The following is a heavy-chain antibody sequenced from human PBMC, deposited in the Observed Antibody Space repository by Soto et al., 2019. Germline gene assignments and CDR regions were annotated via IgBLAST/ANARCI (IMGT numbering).Heavy chain of an antibody. CDR2: INPSGGST. J-gene: IGHJ5*02. CDR3: ARSAHGYRSSTRCHGGWFEP. D-gene: IGHD2-2*01. V-gene: IGHV1-46*01. Sequence: GASVKVSCKVSGYTFTSYYMHWVRQAPGQGLEWLGIINPSGGSTSYAQKFQGRVTMTRDTSTSTVYMELSSLRAEDTAVYYCARSAHGYRSSTRCHGGWFEPSGQGTLVTVSS. CDR1: GYTFTSYY.